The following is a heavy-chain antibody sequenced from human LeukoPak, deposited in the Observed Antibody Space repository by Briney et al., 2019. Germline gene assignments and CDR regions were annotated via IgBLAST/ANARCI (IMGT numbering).Heavy chain of an antibody. Sequence: ASVKVSCKASGYTFTGYYMHWVRQAPGQGLEWMGVIIPTFDTPNYAQKWQGRVTITTDESTSTAYMELRSLRSEDTAVYYCASQLFHLDSSGYSLDALDIWGQGTMVTVSS. CDR3: ASQLFHLDSSGYSLDALDI. CDR2: IIPTFDTP. CDR1: GYTFTGYY. D-gene: IGHD3-22*01. J-gene: IGHJ3*02. V-gene: IGHV1-69*05.